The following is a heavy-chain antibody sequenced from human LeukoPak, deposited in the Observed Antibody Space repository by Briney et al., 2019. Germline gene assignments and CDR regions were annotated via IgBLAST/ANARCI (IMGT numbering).Heavy chain of an antibody. CDR3: ARGGSGYALNWFDP. CDR2: ISYSGST. D-gene: IGHD5-12*01. J-gene: IGHJ5*02. CDR1: GGSIGSYY. Sequence: SETLSLTCTVSGGSIGSYYWSWIRQPPGKGLEWIGHISYSGSTNYNPSLKSRVTISVDTSKNQFSLKLSSVTAADTAVYYCARGGSGYALNWFDPWGQGALVTVSS. V-gene: IGHV4-59*01.